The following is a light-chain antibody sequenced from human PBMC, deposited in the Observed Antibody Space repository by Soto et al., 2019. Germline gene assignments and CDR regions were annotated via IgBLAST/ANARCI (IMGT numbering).Light chain of an antibody. CDR1: DNIAPW. CDR3: QQSYRPPT. J-gene: IGKJ5*01. CDR2: KAA. V-gene: IGKV1-5*03. Sequence: DIQMTQSPSTLSASVGDRVAITCRASDNIAPWVAWYQQKPGKAPKLLIYKAANLADEVPSRFAGSGSGTEFALTISSLQPEDFAIYHCQQSYRPPTFGQGTRLEIK.